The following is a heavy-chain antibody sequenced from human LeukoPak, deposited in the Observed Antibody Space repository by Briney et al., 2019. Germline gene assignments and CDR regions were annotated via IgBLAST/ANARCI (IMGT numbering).Heavy chain of an antibody. D-gene: IGHD4-11*01. Sequence: PGGSLRLSCAASGFTFNASSMLWVRQAPGKGLQWVSLISGDGVTTYYADSVKGRFTISRDNSKSSLYLQINSLTTDDTALYYYSKEDDSNKGDAFHVWGQGTMVTVSS. CDR2: ISGDGVTT. J-gene: IGHJ3*01. V-gene: IGHV3-43*02. CDR1: GFTFNASS. CDR3: SKEDDSNKGDAFHV.